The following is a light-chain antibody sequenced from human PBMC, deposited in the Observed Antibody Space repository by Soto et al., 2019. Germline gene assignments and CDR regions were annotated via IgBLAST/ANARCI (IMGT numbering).Light chain of an antibody. CDR3: QQYNNWPPIT. V-gene: IGKV3-11*01. J-gene: IGKJ5*01. CDR2: NAS. CDR1: QSVSTF. Sequence: EIVLTQSPATLSLSPGERAILSCRASQSVSTFLAWFQQKPGQPPRLLIYNASNRTTGIPARFSGSGSGTEFTLTVSSLQSEDFAVYYCQQYNNWPPITFGQGTRLEIK.